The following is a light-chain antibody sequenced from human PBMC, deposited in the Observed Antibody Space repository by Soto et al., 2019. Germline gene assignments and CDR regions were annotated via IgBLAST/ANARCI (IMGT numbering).Light chain of an antibody. CDR1: SSDVGVSRS. Sequence: QSVLTQPRSVSGSPGQSVTISCTGTSSDVGVSRSVSWYQQHPGKAPKLIISDVTKRPSGVPYRFSGSKSGNTASLTISGLQAADEADYFCGSYTGNIYVFGNGTKLTVL. CDR2: DVT. J-gene: IGLJ1*01. V-gene: IGLV2-11*01. CDR3: GSYTGNIYV.